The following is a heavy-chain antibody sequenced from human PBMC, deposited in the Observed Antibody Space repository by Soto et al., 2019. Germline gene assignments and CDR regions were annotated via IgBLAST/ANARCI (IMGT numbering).Heavy chain of an antibody. CDR2: IIPIFGTA. CDR1: GYTFTSYA. Sequence: SVKVSCKASGYTFTSYAMHWVRQAPGQGLEWMGGIIPIFGTANYAQKFQGRVTITADESTSTAYMELSSLRSEDTAVYYCARDVNYYGSGSYRYRPYYYYCYGMDVWGQGTTVTVSS. D-gene: IGHD3-10*01. J-gene: IGHJ6*02. CDR3: ARDVNYYGSGSYRYRPYYYYCYGMDV. V-gene: IGHV1-69*13.